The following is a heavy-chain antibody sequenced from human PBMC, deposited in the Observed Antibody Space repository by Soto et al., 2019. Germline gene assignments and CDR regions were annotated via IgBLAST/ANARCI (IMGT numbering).Heavy chain of an antibody. CDR1: GGTFSSYT. D-gene: IGHD4-17*01. J-gene: IGHJ5*02. V-gene: IGHV1-69*02. CDR3: ATDHDGDYLKGLAP. CDR2: IIPILGIG. Sequence: QVQLVQSGAEVKKPGSSVKVSCKASGGTFSSYTITWVRQAPGQGLEWMGKIIPILGIGNYAQKFQGRVTITADKSTSTAYMELSNLRSEDAAVYYGATDHDGDYLKGLAPWGQGTRVTVSS.